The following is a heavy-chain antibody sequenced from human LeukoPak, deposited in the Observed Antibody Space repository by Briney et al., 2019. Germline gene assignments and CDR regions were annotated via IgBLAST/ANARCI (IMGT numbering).Heavy chain of an antibody. CDR2: IYIRGTT. CDR3: ARLENVDWFDP. CDR1: GGPIRSYY. D-gene: IGHD1-1*01. Sequence: EPSETLPLTCTVSGGPIRSYYWSWIRQPPAKGLEWIGHIYIRGTTDYNPSLKSRVAMSIDTSKNQFSLKLSSVTAADTAVYYCARLENVDWFDPWGQGTLVIVSS. V-gene: IGHV4-4*09. J-gene: IGHJ5*02.